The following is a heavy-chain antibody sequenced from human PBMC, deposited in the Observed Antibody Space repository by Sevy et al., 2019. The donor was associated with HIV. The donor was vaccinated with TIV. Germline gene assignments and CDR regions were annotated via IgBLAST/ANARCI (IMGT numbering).Heavy chain of an antibody. Sequence: GGSLRLSCAASGFAFRGSAIHRVRQASGKGLEWIGRIRSKGNSFATDYVPSVKGRFTISRDDSKKTAYLEMSSLKIDDTAVYYCAGQVGDTVMAIFDYWGQGTLVTVSS. CDR1: GFAFRGSA. V-gene: IGHV3-73*01. CDR3: AGQVGDTVMAIFDY. D-gene: IGHD1-26*01. J-gene: IGHJ4*02. CDR2: IRSKGNSFAT.